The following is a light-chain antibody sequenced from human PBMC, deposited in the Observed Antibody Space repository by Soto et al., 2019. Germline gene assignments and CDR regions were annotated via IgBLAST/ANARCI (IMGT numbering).Light chain of an antibody. CDR3: QSADGRSTYVV. Sequence: SYELTQPPSVSVSPGQTARITCSGDALPNQYAYWYQQKPGQAPVLLIYKYTERPSGIPERFSGSRSGTTVTLTISGVQAEDEADYWCQSADGRSTYVVFGGGTKLTVL. V-gene: IGLV3-25*03. CDR2: KYT. CDR1: ALPNQY. J-gene: IGLJ2*01.